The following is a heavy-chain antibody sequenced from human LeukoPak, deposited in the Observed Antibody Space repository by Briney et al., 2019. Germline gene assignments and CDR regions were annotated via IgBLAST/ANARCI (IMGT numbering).Heavy chain of an antibody. Sequence: SETLSLTCTVSGGSISSINWWSWVRQPPGKGLEWIGEIYHDGSPNYNPSLKSRVAISVDKSKNQFSLKLNSVTAADTAVYYCARVGDTAFDYWGQGTLVTVSS. CDR3: ARVGDTAFDY. CDR2: IYHDGSP. V-gene: IGHV4-4*02. J-gene: IGHJ4*02. D-gene: IGHD1-26*01. CDR1: GGSISSINW.